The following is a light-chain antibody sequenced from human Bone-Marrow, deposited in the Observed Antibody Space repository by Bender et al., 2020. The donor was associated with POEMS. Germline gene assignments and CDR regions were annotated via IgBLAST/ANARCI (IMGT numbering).Light chain of an antibody. J-gene: IGLJ3*02. CDR1: STNIGGNA. CDR2: GNE. CDR3: AAWDGILNGWV. V-gene: IGLV1-44*01. Sequence: QSVLTQPPSASATPGQRATISCSGRSTNIGGNAVDWWQQLPGTTPKLLIYGNEQRASRVPDRFSGSKSGPSASLDISGLQSEGESDYFCAAWDGILNGWVFGGGTELTVL.